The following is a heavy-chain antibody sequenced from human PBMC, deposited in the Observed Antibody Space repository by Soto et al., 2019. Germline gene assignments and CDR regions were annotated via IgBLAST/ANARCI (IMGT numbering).Heavy chain of an antibody. CDR3: ARANYDFWSGYSYYFDY. Sequence: QVQLQESGPGLVKPSQTLSLTCTVSGGSISSGDYYWSWIRQPPGKGLAWIGYIYYSGSTYYNPSLKSRVTISVDTSKNQFSLKLSSVTAADTAVYYCARANYDFWSGYSYYFDYWGQGTLVTVSS. J-gene: IGHJ4*02. CDR2: IYYSGST. CDR1: GGSISSGDYY. V-gene: IGHV4-30-4*01. D-gene: IGHD3-3*01.